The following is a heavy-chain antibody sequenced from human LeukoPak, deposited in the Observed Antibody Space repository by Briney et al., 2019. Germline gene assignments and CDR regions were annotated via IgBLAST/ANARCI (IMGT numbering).Heavy chain of an antibody. D-gene: IGHD3-22*01. CDR1: GFTFSSFA. Sequence: GGSLRLSCAASGFTFSSFAMTWVRQAPGKGLEWVAVVSYDGSNKYYADSVKGRFTISRDNSKNTLYLQMNSLRAEDTAVYYCARAGRDYYDSSGFNYWGQGTLVTVSS. V-gene: IGHV3-30-3*01. CDR2: VSYDGSNK. J-gene: IGHJ4*02. CDR3: ARAGRDYYDSSGFNY.